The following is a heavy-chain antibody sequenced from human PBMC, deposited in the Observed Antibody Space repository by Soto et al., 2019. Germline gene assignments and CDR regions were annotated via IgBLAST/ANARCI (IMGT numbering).Heavy chain of an antibody. Sequence: EVQLVESGGGLVQPGGSLRLSCAASGFTFSSYSMNWVRQAPGKGLEWVSYISSSSSTIYYADSVKGRFTISRDNAKNSLYLQMDSLRDEDTAVYYCARDHSGSDTFKDYSYGMDVWGQGTTVTVSS. D-gene: IGHD1-26*01. CDR1: GFTFSSYS. J-gene: IGHJ6*02. CDR3: ARDHSGSDTFKDYSYGMDV. CDR2: ISSSSSTI. V-gene: IGHV3-48*02.